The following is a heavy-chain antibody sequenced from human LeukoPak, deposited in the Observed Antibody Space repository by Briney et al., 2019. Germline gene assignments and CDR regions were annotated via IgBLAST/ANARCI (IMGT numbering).Heavy chain of an antibody. CDR3: ARGPKITIFGVVRLPFDY. D-gene: IGHD3-3*01. J-gene: IGHJ4*02. Sequence: SETLSLTCAVYGGSFSGYYWSWIRQPPGKGLEWIGEINHSGSTNYNPSLKSRVTISVDTSKNQFSLKLSSVTAADTAVYYCARGPKITIFGVVRLPFDYWGQGTLVTVSS. CDR1: GGSFSGYY. CDR2: INHSGST. V-gene: IGHV4-34*01.